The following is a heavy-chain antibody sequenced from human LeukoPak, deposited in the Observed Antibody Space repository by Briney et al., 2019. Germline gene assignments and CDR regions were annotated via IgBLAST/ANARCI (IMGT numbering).Heavy chain of an antibody. J-gene: IGHJ5*02. CDR1: GFTFSSYG. V-gene: IGHV3-33*06. Sequence: GRSPRLSCAASGFTFSSYGMHWVRQAPGKGLEWVAVIWYDGSNKYYADSVKGRFTISRDNSKNTLYLQMNSLRAEDTAVYYCAKGGQEGPYNWFDPWGQGTLVTVSS. CDR2: IWYDGSNK. CDR3: AKGGQEGPYNWFDP.